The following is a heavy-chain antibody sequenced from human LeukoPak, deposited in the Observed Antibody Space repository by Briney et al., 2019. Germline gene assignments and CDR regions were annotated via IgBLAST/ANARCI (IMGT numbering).Heavy chain of an antibody. J-gene: IGHJ4*02. CDR2: ISSSGSTI. CDR1: GFTFSDYY. D-gene: IGHD5-24*01. V-gene: IGHV3-11*04. Sequence: SGGSLRLSCAASGFTFSDYYMSWIRQAPGKGLEWVSYISSSGSTIYYADSVKVRITISRDNVKNSLYLQMNSLRAEDTAVYYCARDRKRWLLDYWGQGTLVTVSS. CDR3: ARDRKRWLLDY.